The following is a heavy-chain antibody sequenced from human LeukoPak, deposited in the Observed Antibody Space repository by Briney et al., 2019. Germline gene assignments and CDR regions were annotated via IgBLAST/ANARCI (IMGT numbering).Heavy chain of an antibody. D-gene: IGHD3-10*01. CDR2: INSDGSST. CDR1: GFTFSSYW. J-gene: IGHJ4*02. Sequence: GGSLRLSCAASGFTFSSYWMHWVRQAPGKGLVWVSRINSDGSSTSYADSVKGRFTISRDNAKNTLYLQMNSLRAEDTAVYYCARGRGLPGPLDYWGQGTLVTVSS. CDR3: ARGRGLPGPLDY. V-gene: IGHV3-74*01.